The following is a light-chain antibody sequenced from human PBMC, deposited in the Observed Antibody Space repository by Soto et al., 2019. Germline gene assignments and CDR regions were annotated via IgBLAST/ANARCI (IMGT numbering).Light chain of an antibody. CDR1: QGISNY. CDR3: QQLSRYPLT. Sequence: DIQMTQSPSAMSASVGGRPPSSCQASQGISNYLTWYQQKPGKAPDLLIYSASTLQSGVPSRFSGSGSETEFTLTISALQPEDFATYYCQQLSRYPLTFGGGTKVDIK. V-gene: IGKV1-17*03. CDR2: SAS. J-gene: IGKJ4*01.